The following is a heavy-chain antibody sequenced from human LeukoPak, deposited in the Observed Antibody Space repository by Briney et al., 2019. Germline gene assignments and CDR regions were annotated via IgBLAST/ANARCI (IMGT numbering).Heavy chain of an antibody. Sequence: ASVKVSCKASGYTFTSYYMHWVRQAPGQGLEWMGIINPSGGSTSYAQKFQGRVTMTRDTSTSTVYMELSSLRAEDTAVYYCARTPYCGGDCLDGLIDYWGQGTLVTVSS. CDR3: ARTPYCGGDCLDGLIDY. V-gene: IGHV1-46*01. CDR2: INPSGGST. D-gene: IGHD2-21*01. J-gene: IGHJ4*02. CDR1: GYTFTSYY.